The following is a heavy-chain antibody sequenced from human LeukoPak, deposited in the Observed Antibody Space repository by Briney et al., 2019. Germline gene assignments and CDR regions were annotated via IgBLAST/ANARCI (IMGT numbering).Heavy chain of an antibody. CDR2: IKPDGSST. CDR3: ARLAATGSGY. J-gene: IGHJ4*02. V-gene: IGHV3-74*01. Sequence: GGSLRLSCAASGFTFSSYWMRWVRQAPGEGLVWVSRIKPDGSSTSYADSVKGRFTISRDNAKNTLFLRMNSLRVEDTAVYYCARLAATGSGYWGQGTLVTVSS. D-gene: IGHD6-13*01. CDR1: GFTFSSYW.